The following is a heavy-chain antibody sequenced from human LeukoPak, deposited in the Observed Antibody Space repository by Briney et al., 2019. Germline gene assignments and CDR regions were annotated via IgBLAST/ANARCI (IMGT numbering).Heavy chain of an antibody. V-gene: IGHV4-59*01. Sequence: SETLSLTCTVSGGSISSYYWSWIRQPPGKGLEWIGYIYYSGSTNYNLSLKSRVTISVDTSKNQFSLKLSSVTAADTAVYYCARNNAPSFSSGWYGWFDPWGQGTLVTVSS. CDR1: GGSISSYY. J-gene: IGHJ5*02. CDR3: ARNNAPSFSSGWYGWFDP. D-gene: IGHD6-19*01. CDR2: IYYSGST.